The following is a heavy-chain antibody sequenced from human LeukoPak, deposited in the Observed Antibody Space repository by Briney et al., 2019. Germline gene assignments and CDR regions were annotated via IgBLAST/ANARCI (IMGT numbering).Heavy chain of an antibody. Sequence: PGGSLRLSCAASGFTFSSYSMNWVRQAPGKGLEWVSSISSSSSYIYYADSVKGRFTISRDNAKNSLYLQMNSLRAEDTAVYYCARVDGSGNTIDYWGQGTLATVSS. CDR3: ARVDGSGNTIDY. V-gene: IGHV3-21*01. D-gene: IGHD3-10*01. CDR2: ISSSSSYI. J-gene: IGHJ4*02. CDR1: GFTFSSYS.